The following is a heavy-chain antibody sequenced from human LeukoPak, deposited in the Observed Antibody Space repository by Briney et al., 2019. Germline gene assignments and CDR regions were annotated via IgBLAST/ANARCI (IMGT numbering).Heavy chain of an antibody. CDR1: GFTFSHFA. CDR2: IAYDGSNR. Sequence: PGRSLRLSCAASGFTFSHFAMHWVRQAPGKGLEWVAVIAYDGSNRYYVDSVKGRFTISRDNSKNTLYLQMNSLRAEDTAIYYCAREEYGDYYLDYWSQGTLVTVSS. CDR3: AREEYGDYYLDY. J-gene: IGHJ4*02. V-gene: IGHV3-30-3*01. D-gene: IGHD2-21*02.